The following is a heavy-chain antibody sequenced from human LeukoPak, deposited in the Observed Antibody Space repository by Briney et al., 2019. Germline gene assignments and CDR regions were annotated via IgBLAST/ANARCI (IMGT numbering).Heavy chain of an antibody. CDR1: GGSISTTSYY. CDR3: ARNPSLGVVAAYGPVAYMDI. Sequence: PSETLSLTCTVYGGSISTTSYYWAWLRQTPGKGLEWIGSIYYSGGTHYNPSLESRVTISVDTSKKQFSLKLTSVTDSDTATYYCARNPSLGVVAAYGPVAYMDIWGKGTTVSVSS. J-gene: IGHJ6*03. D-gene: IGHD2-15*01. CDR2: IYYSGGT. V-gene: IGHV4-39*01.